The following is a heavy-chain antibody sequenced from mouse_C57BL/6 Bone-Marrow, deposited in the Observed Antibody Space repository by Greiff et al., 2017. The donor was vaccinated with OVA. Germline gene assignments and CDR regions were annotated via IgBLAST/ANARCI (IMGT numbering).Heavy chain of an antibody. V-gene: IGHV7-1*01. Sequence: EVNVVESGGGLVQSGRSLRLSCATSGFTFSDFYMEWVRQAPGKGLEWIAASRNKANDYTTEYSASVKGRFIVSRDTSQSILYLQMNALRAEDTAIYYCARDEDYGSSYVWFAYWGQGTLVTVSA. J-gene: IGHJ3*01. CDR3: ARDEDYGSSYVWFAY. CDR1: GFTFSDFY. CDR2: SRNKANDYTT. D-gene: IGHD1-1*01.